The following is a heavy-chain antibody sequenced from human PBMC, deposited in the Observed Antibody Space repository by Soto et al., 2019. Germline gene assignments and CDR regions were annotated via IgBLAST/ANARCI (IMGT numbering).Heavy chain of an antibody. CDR3: ARGFRRGTYYYFDY. J-gene: IGHJ4*02. Sequence: KPSETLSLTCTVSGGSISSGDYYWSWIRQPPGKGLEWIGYIYYSGSTYYNPSLKSRVTISVDTSKNQFSLKLSSVTAADTAVYYCARGFRRGTYYYFDYWGQGTLVTVSS. CDR2: IYYSGST. V-gene: IGHV4-30-4*01. CDR1: GGSISSGDYY. D-gene: IGHD1-1*01.